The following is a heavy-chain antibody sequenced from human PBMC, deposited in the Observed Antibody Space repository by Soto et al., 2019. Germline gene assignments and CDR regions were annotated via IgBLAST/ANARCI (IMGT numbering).Heavy chain of an antibody. D-gene: IGHD6-19*01. V-gene: IGHV4-59*01. CDR2: IYYSGST. CDR1: GGSISSYY. J-gene: IGHJ6*02. Sequence: SETLSLTCTVSGGSISSYYWSWIRQPPGKGLEWIGYIYYSGSTNYNPSLKSRVTISVDTSKNQFSLKLSSVTAADTAVYYCARILYSSGWPLGMDVWGQGTAVTVSS. CDR3: ARILYSSGWPLGMDV.